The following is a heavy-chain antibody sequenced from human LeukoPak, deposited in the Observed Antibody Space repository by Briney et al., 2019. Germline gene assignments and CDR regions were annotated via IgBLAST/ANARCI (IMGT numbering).Heavy chain of an antibody. J-gene: IGHJ4*02. CDR1: AGSISSYY. Sequence: SETLSLTCTVSAGSISSYYWSWVRQPPGRGLEWIGHIYYSGSTNYNPSLKSRVTISVDTSKNQFSLKLRSVTAADMAVYYCARRGSGSYSPFDYWGQGTLVTVSS. CDR2: IYYSGST. V-gene: IGHV4-59*08. CDR3: ARRGSGSYSPFDY. D-gene: IGHD3-10*01.